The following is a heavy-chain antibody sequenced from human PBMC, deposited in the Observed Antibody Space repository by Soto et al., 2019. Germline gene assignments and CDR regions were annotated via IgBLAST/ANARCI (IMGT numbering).Heavy chain of an antibody. CDR3: AHRPPERGLATFDP. D-gene: IGHD1-1*01. CDR1: GFSLSTSGVA. Sequence: QITLKESGPTLVKPTQTLTLTCTFSGFSLSTSGVAVGWNRQPPGKALEWLALIYWDDVKRYSPSLKSRLTITKDTSKNQVVLTMTNMDPVDTATYYCAHRPPERGLATFDPWGQGTLVTVSS. J-gene: IGHJ5*02. V-gene: IGHV2-5*02. CDR2: IYWDDVK.